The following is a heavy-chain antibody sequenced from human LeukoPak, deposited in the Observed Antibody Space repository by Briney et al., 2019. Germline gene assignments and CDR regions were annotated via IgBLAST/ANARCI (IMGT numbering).Heavy chain of an antibody. D-gene: IGHD4-11*01. CDR1: GGSISSYY. CDR3: ASTVEGSWYYYMDA. Sequence: SETLSPTCTVSGGSISSYYWSWIRQPPGKGLEWIGYIYYSGSTNYNPSLKSRVTISVDTSKNQFSLKLSSVTAADTAVYYCASTVEGSWYYYMDAWGKGTTVTVSS. CDR2: IYYSGST. V-gene: IGHV4-59*01. J-gene: IGHJ6*03.